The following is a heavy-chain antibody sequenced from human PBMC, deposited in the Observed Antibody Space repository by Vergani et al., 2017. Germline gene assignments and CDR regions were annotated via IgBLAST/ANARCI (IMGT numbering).Heavy chain of an antibody. D-gene: IGHD2-15*01. CDR3: ARYSLGSGTHYYYCMDV. Sequence: QVQLQESGPGLVKPSETLSLTCTVSGCSISSYYWSWIRQPPGKGLEWIGYIYYSGSTNYNPSLKSRVTISVDTSKNQFSLKLSSVTAADTAVYYCARYSLGSGTHYYYCMDVWGQGTTVTVSS. V-gene: IGHV4-59*01. J-gene: IGHJ6*02. CDR2: IYYSGST. CDR1: GCSISSYY.